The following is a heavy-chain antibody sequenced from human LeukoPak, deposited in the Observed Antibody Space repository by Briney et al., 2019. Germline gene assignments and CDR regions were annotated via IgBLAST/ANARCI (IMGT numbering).Heavy chain of an antibody. CDR3: ARGGYCSSTSCDNDY. CDR2: IYSGGST. J-gene: IGHJ4*01. V-gene: IGHV3-53*01. Sequence: PGGSLRLSCAASGFTVSSNYMSWVRQAPGEGLEWVSVIYSGGSTYYADSVKGRFTISRDNSKNTLYLQMNSLRAEDTAVYYCARGGYCSSTSCDNDYWGQGTLVTVSS. D-gene: IGHD2-2*01. CDR1: GFTVSSNY.